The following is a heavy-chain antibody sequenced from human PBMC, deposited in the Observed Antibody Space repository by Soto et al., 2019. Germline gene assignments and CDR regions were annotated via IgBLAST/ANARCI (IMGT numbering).Heavy chain of an antibody. Sequence: AGGSLRLSCAASGFTFSSYEMNWVRQAPGKGLEWVSYISSSGSTIYYADSVKGRFTISRDNAKNSLYLQMNSLRAEDTAVYYCARDTRNYYDSSGYYPQYYYYYGMDVWGQGTTVTVSS. CDR2: ISSSGSTI. D-gene: IGHD3-22*01. V-gene: IGHV3-48*03. CDR3: ARDTRNYYDSSGYYPQYYYYYGMDV. CDR1: GFTFSSYE. J-gene: IGHJ6*02.